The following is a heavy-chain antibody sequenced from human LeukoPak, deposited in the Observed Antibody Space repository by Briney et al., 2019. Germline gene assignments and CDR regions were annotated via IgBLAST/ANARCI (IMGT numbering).Heavy chain of an antibody. CDR2: INPSGGST. CDR3: AREGSYFHRNWFDP. D-gene: IGHD1-26*01. CDR1: GYTFTSYY. J-gene: IGHJ5*02. Sequence: GASVKVSCKASGYTFTSYYVHWVRQAPGQGLEWMGIINPSGGSTRYAQKFQGRVTITADESTSTAYMELSSLRSEDTAVYYCAREGSYFHRNWFDPWGQGTLVTVSS. V-gene: IGHV1-46*01.